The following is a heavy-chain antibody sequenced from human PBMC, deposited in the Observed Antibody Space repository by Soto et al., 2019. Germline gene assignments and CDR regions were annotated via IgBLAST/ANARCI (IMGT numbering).Heavy chain of an antibody. CDR3: AVLWFGELLFPDAFDI. Sequence: EVRLVESGGGLVQPGGSLRLSCAASGFTFSDHYMDWVRQAPGKGLEWVGRTRNKANSYTTEYAASVKGRFTISRDDSKNSLYLQMNSLKTEDTAVYYCAVLWFGELLFPDAFDIWGQGTMVTVSS. V-gene: IGHV3-72*01. CDR2: TRNKANSYTT. CDR1: GFTFSDHY. J-gene: IGHJ3*02. D-gene: IGHD3-10*01.